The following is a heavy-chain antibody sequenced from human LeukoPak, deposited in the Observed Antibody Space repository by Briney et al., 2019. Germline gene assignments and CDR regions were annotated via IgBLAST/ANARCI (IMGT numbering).Heavy chain of an antibody. CDR1: GFSFSSYS. J-gene: IGHJ4*02. CDR2: IKQDGSEK. CDR3: ARGEYYYDGGY. D-gene: IGHD3-22*01. Sequence: GGSLRLSCATSGFSFSSYSMNWVRQAPGKGLEWVANIKQDGSEKHYVDSVKGRFTISRDNAKNSLFLQMNSLRAEDTAVYYCARGEYYYDGGYWGQGTLVTVSS. V-gene: IGHV3-7*04.